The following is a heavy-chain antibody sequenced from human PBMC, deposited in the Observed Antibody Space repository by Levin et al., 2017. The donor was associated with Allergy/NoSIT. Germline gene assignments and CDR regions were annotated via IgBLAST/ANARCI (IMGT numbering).Heavy chain of an antibody. D-gene: IGHD6-13*01. CDR1: GFTFSSYS. V-gene: IGHV3-21*01. J-gene: IGHJ6*03. CDR3: ARDSGSSWSYYYYYMDV. Sequence: SSETLSLTCAASGFTFSSYSMNWVRQAPGKGLEWVSSISSSSSYIYYADSVKGRFTISRDNAKNSLYLQMNSLRAEDTAVYYCARDSGSSWSYYYYYMDVWGKGTTVTVSS. CDR2: ISSSSSYI.